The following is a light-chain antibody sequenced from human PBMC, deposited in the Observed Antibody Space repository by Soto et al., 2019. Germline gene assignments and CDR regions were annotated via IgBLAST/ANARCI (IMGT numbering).Light chain of an antibody. CDR3: CSYAGSSTFVV. CDR2: EGS. V-gene: IGLV2-23*03. CDR1: SSDVGSYNL. Sequence: QSALTQPASVSGSPGQSITISCTGTSSDVGSYNLVSWYQQHPGKAPKLIIYEGSKRPSGVSNRFSGSKSGNTASLTISGLQAEDEADYYCCSYAGSSTFVVFVGGTKLTVL. J-gene: IGLJ2*01.